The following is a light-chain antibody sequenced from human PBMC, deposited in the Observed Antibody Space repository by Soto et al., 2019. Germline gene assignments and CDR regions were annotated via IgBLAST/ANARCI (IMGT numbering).Light chain of an antibody. CDR2: DAS. V-gene: IGKV3D-15*01. CDR3: QQYGYTLT. CDR1: QTISNM. J-gene: IGKJ4*01. Sequence: EVVMTQSPATLSVSPGDKVSLSCRANQTISNMLAWYQQKPGQAPRLLIYDASNRATGIPARFSGSGSGTDFTLTINRLEPEDFAVYYCQQYGYTLTFAGGPKVEIK.